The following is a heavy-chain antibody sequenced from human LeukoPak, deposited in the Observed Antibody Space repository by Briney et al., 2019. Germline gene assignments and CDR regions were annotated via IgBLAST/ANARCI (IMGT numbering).Heavy chain of an antibody. J-gene: IGHJ4*02. V-gene: IGHV3-23*01. CDR1: GFTFRSYA. Sequence: GGSLRLSCAASGFTFRSYAMTWVRQAPWKRLEWVSFISGSGGSTYYADSVKGRFTISKDKSRNTLFLQMNSLRAEDTAVYYCATVPRSGYYYFDYWGQGILVTVSS. CDR3: ATVPRSGYYYFDY. CDR2: ISGSGGST. D-gene: IGHD5-12*01.